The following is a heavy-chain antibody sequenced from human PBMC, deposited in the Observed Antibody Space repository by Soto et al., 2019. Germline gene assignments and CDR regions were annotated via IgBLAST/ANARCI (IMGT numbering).Heavy chain of an antibody. J-gene: IGHJ5*02. CDR3: AGGIATGEFDP. V-gene: IGHV1-3*01. Sequence: QVQLVQSGAEVKKPGASVKISCKASGYTFTRYTMSWVRQAPGQRLEWMGWINPDNGNTKSSQKFQDRVIITRDTSANTAFMVLSSLRSDATFVYCGAGGIATGEFDPWGQGTLVTVSS. D-gene: IGHD2-15*01. CDR1: GYTFTRYT. CDR2: INPDNGNT.